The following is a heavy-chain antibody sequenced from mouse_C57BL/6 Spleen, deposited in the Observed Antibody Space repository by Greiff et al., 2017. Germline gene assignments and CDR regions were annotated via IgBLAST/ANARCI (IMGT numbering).Heavy chain of an antibody. D-gene: IGHD1-1*01. CDR2: ISGGGGNT. CDR3: AGQGNYDGSSYYFDY. CDR1: GFTFSSYT. V-gene: IGHV5-9*01. Sequence: EVKLVESGGGLVKPGGSLKLSCAASGFTFSSYTMSWVRQTPGKRLEWVATISGGGGNTYYPDSVKGRFTISRDNAKNTLYLQMSSLRSEATALYYCAGQGNYDGSSYYFDYWGQGTTLTVSS. J-gene: IGHJ2*01.